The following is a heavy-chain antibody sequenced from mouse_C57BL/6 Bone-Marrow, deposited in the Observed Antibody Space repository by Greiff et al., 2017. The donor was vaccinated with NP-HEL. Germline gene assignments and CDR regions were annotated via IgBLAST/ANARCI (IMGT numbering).Heavy chain of an antibody. CDR1: GYTFTSYW. CDR2: IYPGSGST. J-gene: IGHJ2*01. D-gene: IGHD1-1*01. V-gene: IGHV1-55*01. CDR3: ARYDYYGSSRDY. Sequence: VQLQQPGAELVKPGASVKMSCKASGYTFTSYWITWVKQRPGQGLEWIGDIYPGSGSTNYNEKFKSKATLTVDTSSSTAYMQLSSLTSEDSAVYYCARYDYYGSSRDYWGQGTTLTVSS.